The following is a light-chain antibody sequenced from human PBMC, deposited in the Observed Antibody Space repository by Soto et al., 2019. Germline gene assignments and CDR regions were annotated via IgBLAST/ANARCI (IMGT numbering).Light chain of an antibody. CDR1: QSISSN. V-gene: IGKV3-11*01. CDR3: QQRGNWPWT. CDR2: DAS. J-gene: IGKJ1*01. Sequence: EIVMTQSPATLSVSPGERGTLSCRASQSISSNLAWYQQKPGQAPRLLIYDASHRATGIPARFSGSGSGTDFTLTISSLEPEDFAVYYCQQRGNWPWTFGQGTKVDIK.